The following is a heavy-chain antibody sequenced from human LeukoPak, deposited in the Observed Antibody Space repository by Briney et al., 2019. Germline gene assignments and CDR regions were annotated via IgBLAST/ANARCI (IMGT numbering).Heavy chain of an antibody. Sequence: ASVKVSCKVSGYTLTELSMHWVRQAPGKGLEWMGGFDPEDGETIYAQKFQGRVTMTEDTSTDTAYMELSSLRSEDTAVYYCALDSSGWYAFDIWGQGTMVTVSS. CDR3: ALDSSGWYAFDI. J-gene: IGHJ3*02. CDR1: GYTLTELS. D-gene: IGHD6-19*01. V-gene: IGHV1-24*01. CDR2: FDPEDGET.